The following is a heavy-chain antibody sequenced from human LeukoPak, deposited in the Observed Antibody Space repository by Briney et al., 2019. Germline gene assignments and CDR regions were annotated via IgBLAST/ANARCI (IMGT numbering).Heavy chain of an antibody. D-gene: IGHD4-23*01. CDR2: INSDGSTI. CDR1: GFTFSSNW. V-gene: IGHV3-74*01. Sequence: GGSLRLSCAASGFTFSSNWMNWVRQAPGKGLVWVSRINSDGSTITYADSVKGRFTISRDNSKNTLYLQMNSLRAEDTAVYYCARSSRDLGGYAPWELMPPFDYWGQGTLVTVSS. CDR3: ARSSRDLGGYAPWELMPPFDY. J-gene: IGHJ4*02.